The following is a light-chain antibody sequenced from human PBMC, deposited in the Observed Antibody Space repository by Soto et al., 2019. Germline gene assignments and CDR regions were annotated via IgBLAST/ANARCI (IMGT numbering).Light chain of an antibody. J-gene: IGKJ4*01. CDR2: VAT. Sequence: DIQMTQSPSSLSASVGDRVTITCRASQSISSYLNWYQQKPGKAPKLLICVATSLQRGVTARFSGSGSGTDFTLTISSLQPEDFATVFCQQSYTLTLTFGGGTEVEI. CDR3: QQSYTLTLT. CDR1: QSISSY. V-gene: IGKV1-39*01.